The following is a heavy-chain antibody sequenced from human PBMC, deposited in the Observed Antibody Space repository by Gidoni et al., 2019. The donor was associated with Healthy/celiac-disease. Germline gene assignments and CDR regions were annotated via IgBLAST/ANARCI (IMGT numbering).Heavy chain of an antibody. CDR1: GFTFSSYA. CDR3: AKAARYCSSTSCYYYYYMDV. D-gene: IGHD2-2*01. V-gene: IGHV3-23*01. CDR2: ISGSGGST. Sequence: EVQLLESGGGLVQPGGSLRFSCAASGFTFSSYAMHWVRQAPGKGLEWVSAISGSGGSTYYADSVKGRFTISRDNSKNTLYLQMNSLRAEDTAVYYCAKAARYCSSTSCYYYYYMDVWGKGTTVTVSS. J-gene: IGHJ6*03.